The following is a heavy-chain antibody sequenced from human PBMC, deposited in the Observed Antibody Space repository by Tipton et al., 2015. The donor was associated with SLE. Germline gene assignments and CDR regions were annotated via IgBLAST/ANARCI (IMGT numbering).Heavy chain of an antibody. Sequence: TLSLTCTVSGGSISSHYWSWIRQPPGKGLEWIGYIYYSGSTSYNPSLKSRVTISVDTSKNQFSLRLSSVTAADTAVYYCATRRSRWLQLGYFDLWGRGTLVTVSS. CDR3: ATRRSRWLQLGYFDL. D-gene: IGHD5-24*01. V-gene: IGHV4-59*11. CDR2: IYYSGST. CDR1: GGSISSHY. J-gene: IGHJ2*01.